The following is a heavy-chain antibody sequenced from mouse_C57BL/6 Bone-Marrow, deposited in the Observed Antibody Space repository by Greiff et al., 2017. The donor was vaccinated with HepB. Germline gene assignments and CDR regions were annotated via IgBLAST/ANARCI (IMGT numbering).Heavy chain of an antibody. CDR3: ARRSPYYYGSSYGY. CDR1: GYTFTNYW. V-gene: IGHV1-63*01. CDR2: IYPGGGYT. D-gene: IGHD1-1*01. Sequence: QVQLKVSGAELVRPGTSVKMSCKASGYTFTNYWIGWAKQRPGHGLEWIGDIYPGGGYTNYNEKFKGKATLTADKSSSTAYMQFSSLTSEDSAIYYCARRSPYYYGSSYGYWGQGTTLTVSS. J-gene: IGHJ2*01.